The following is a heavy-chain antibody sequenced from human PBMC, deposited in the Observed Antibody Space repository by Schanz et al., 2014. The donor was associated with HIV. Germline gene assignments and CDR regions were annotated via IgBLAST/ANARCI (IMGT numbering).Heavy chain of an antibody. J-gene: IGHJ4*02. D-gene: IGHD6-25*01. CDR2: IHSGGST. Sequence: EVQLVESGGGLIQPGGSLRLSCAASGFTVSSSHMSWVRQAPGKGLEWVSIIHSGGSTYYADSVKGRFTISRDSSKNTLFLQMNSLRAEDTALYYCAKDKKGVAATWELDYWGQGTLVIVSS. CDR1: GFTVSSSH. V-gene: IGHV3-53*01. CDR3: AKDKKGVAATWELDY.